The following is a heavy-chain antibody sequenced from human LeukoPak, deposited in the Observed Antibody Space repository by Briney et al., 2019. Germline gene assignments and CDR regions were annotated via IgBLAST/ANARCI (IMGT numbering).Heavy chain of an antibody. Sequence: ASVKVSCKASGYTFTSYDINWVRQAPGQGLEWMGWMNPNSGNTGYAQKFQGRVTITRNTSISTAYMELSSLRAEDTAVYYCARDSYYYDSSGYYYTRGFDPWGQGTLVTVSS. CDR3: ARDSYYYDSSGYYYTRGFDP. CDR2: MNPNSGNT. V-gene: IGHV1-8*03. D-gene: IGHD3-22*01. J-gene: IGHJ5*02. CDR1: GYTFTSYD.